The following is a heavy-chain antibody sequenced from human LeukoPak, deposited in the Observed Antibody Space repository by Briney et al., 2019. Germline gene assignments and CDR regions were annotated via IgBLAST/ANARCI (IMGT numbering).Heavy chain of an antibody. J-gene: IGHJ4*02. CDR3: ARDRHRYSYDTGGYPPY. CDR1: GFTFSNYG. D-gene: IGHD3-22*01. Sequence: GGSLRLSCAASGFTFSNYGMSWVRQAPGKGLEWVSYISSSSSTIYYADSVKGRFTISRDNAKNSLYLQMNSLRAEDTAVYYCARDRHRYSYDTGGYPPYWGQGTLVTVSS. CDR2: ISSSSSTI. V-gene: IGHV3-48*01.